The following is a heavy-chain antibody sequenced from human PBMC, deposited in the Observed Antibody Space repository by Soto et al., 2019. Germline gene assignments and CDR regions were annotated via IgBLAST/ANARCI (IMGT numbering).Heavy chain of an antibody. D-gene: IGHD2-8*01. CDR2: ILYSGTT. CDR1: VGSISSGDYY. J-gene: IGHJ4*02. V-gene: IGHV4-30-4*01. CDR3: ARNGALDY. Sequence: PSETLSLTGTVSVGSISSGDYYWSWILQPPGKGLEWIGYILYSGTTNYNPSLESRLTISVDTSKNQFSLKLTSVTAADTAVYYCARNGALDYWSRGTLVTVSS.